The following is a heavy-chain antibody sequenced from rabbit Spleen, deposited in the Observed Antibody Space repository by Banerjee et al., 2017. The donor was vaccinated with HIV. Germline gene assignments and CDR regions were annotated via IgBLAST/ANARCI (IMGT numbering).Heavy chain of an antibody. Sequence: QSLEESGGDLVKPGASLTLTCTASGVSFSLSSYMCWVRQAPGKGLEWIACIDSGSSGFTYFATWAKGRFTISKPSSTTVPLQMTRLTAADTASYFCASDTSSSITSYGRDLCGPGTLVTVS. CDR2: IDSGSSGFT. CDR1: GVSFSLSSY. V-gene: IGHV1S40*01. J-gene: IGHJ6*01. D-gene: IGHD1-1*01. CDR3: ASDTSSSITSYGRDL.